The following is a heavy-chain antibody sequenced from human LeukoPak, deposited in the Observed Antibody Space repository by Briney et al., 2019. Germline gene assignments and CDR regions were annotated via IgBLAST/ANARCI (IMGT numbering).Heavy chain of an antibody. Sequence: SVKVSCKASGYTFTSHGISWVRQAPGQGPEWMGGIIPMFGTANYAQKFQGRVTITTDESTSTAYMELSSLRSEDTAVYYCARGPGDFYDTNGYYYVPDYWGQGTLVTVSS. V-gene: IGHV1-69*05. CDR3: ARGPGDFYDTNGYYYVPDY. D-gene: IGHD3-22*01. CDR1: GYTFTSHG. CDR2: IIPMFGTA. J-gene: IGHJ4*02.